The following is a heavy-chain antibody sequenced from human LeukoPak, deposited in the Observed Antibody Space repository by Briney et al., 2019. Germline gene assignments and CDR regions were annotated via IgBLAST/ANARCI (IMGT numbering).Heavy chain of an antibody. V-gene: IGHV1-18*01. D-gene: IGHD2-21*01. CDR2: ISAYNGNT. CDR1: GYTFTSYG. J-gene: IGHJ5*02. Sequence: ASVTVSCKASGYTFTSYGISWVRQAPGQGLEWMGWISAYNGNTRYAQMFQGRVTMTTDTSTNTAYMELRSLRYDDTAVYYCARWMGQGCGVAGCSATRGWFDPWGQGTPVTVSS. CDR3: ARWMGQGCGVAGCSATRGWFDP.